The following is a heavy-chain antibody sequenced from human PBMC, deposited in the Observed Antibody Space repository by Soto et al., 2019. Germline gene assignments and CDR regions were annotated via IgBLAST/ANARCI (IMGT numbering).Heavy chain of an antibody. V-gene: IGHV3-23*01. CDR3: AKIGGHCSGGSCYPGDY. CDR2: ISGSGGST. J-gene: IGHJ4*02. Sequence: EVQLLESGGGLVQPGGSLRLSCAASGFTFSSYAMSWVRQAPGKGLEWVSAISGSGGSTYYADSVKGRFTISRDNSKNSRYLHMNSVRAEDTAVYYCAKIGGHCSGGSCYPGDYWGPGTLVTVSS. D-gene: IGHD2-15*01. CDR1: GFTFSSYA.